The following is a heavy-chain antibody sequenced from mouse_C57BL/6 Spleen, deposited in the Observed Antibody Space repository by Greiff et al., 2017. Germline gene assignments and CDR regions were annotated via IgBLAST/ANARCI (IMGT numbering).Heavy chain of an antibody. Sequence: ESGPGLVKPSQSLSLTCSVTGYSITSGYYWNWIRQFPGNKLEWMGYISYDGSNNYNPSLKNRISITRDTSKNQFFLKLNSVTTEDTATYYCARSQLGGYWYFDVWGTGTTVTVSS. CDR2: ISYDGSN. D-gene: IGHD4-1*02. J-gene: IGHJ1*03. V-gene: IGHV3-6*01. CDR3: ARSQLGGYWYFDV. CDR1: GYSITSGYY.